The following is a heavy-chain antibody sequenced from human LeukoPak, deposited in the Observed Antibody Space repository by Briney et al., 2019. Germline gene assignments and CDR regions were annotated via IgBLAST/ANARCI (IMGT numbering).Heavy chain of an antibody. J-gene: IGHJ5*02. CDR2: ISSSSSYI. D-gene: IGHD2-2*01. CDR1: GFTFSSYS. V-gene: IGHV3-21*01. CDR3: ARAFVCSSTSCYDWFDP. Sequence: PGGSLRLSCAASGFTFSSYSMNWVRQAPGKGLEWVSSISSSSSYIYYADSVKGRFTISRDNAKNSLYLQMNSLRAEDTAVYYCARAFVCSSTSCYDWFDPWGQGTLVTVSS.